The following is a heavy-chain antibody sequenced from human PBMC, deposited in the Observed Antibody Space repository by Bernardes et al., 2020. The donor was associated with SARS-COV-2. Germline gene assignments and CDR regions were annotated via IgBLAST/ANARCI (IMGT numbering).Heavy chain of an antibody. CDR2: IHTTVT. D-gene: IGHD1-26*01. V-gene: IGHV3-53*01. CDR1: GFSVSNNY. Sequence: GGSLRLSCAASGFSVSNNYMSWVRQAPGKGLEWVSLIHTTVTYYADSVKGRFTISRDNSKNTLYLQMNNLRAEDTAVYYCARHSGSYFFDSWGQGSLVTVSS. CDR3: ARHSGSYFFDS. J-gene: IGHJ4*02.